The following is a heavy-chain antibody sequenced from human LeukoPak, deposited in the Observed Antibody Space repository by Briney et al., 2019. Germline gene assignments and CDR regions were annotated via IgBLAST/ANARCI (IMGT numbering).Heavy chain of an antibody. D-gene: IGHD4/OR15-4a*01. J-gene: IGHJ4*02. V-gene: IGHV3-53*01. Sequence: GGSLRLSCAASGFTFSDFYMSWIRQAPGKGLEWVSVISRGGNTYYADSVKGRFTISRDNSKNAMYLQMNSLRAEDTAVYYCGRLTSWGQGTLVTVSS. CDR2: ISRGGNT. CDR3: GRLTS. CDR1: GFTFSDFY.